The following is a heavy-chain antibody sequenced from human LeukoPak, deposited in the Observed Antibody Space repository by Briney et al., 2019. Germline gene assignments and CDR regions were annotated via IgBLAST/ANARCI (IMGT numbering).Heavy chain of an antibody. CDR2: IKSKSDGGTV. CDR1: GFTFGDYA. CDR3: TKDHASGSYYFDY. Sequence: GRSLRLSCTASGFTFGDYAMSWFRQAPGKGLEWVGRIKSKSDGGTVDYAAPVKGRFTISRDDSENTLFLQMNSLETEDTALYYCTKDHASGSYYFDYWGQGTLVTVSS. D-gene: IGHD3-10*01. J-gene: IGHJ4*02. V-gene: IGHV3-15*01.